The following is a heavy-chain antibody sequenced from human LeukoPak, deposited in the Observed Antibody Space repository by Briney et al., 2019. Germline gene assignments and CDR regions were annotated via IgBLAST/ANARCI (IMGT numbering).Heavy chain of an antibody. CDR3: AKGNGIAVAGGAFDI. Sequence: PGGSLRLSCAASGFTFSSYWMSWVRQAPGKGLEWVSGISWNSGSIGYADSVKGRFTISRDNAKNSLYLQMNSLRAEDMALYYCAKGNGIAVAGGAFDIWGQGTMVTVSS. V-gene: IGHV3-9*03. D-gene: IGHD6-19*01. CDR2: ISWNSGSI. CDR1: GFTFSSYW. J-gene: IGHJ3*02.